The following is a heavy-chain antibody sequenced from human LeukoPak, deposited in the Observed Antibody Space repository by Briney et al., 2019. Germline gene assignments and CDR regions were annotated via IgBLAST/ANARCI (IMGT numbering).Heavy chain of an antibody. D-gene: IGHD1-1*01. CDR1: GFIFSSYA. J-gene: IGHJ4*02. V-gene: IGHV3-64*02. CDR2: ITGNGGGT. CDR3: VRGGQSTNCFDY. Sequence: GGSLRLSCAASGFIFSSYAMQWVRQAPGKELECIAAITGNGGGTFYADSVKRSSTISRDNSKNTLFLQMDSLKAEDMAVYYCVRGGQSTNCFDYWGQGILVTVSS.